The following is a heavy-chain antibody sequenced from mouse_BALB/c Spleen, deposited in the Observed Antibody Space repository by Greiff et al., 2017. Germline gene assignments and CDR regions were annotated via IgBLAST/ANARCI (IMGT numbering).Heavy chain of an antibody. D-gene: IGHD1-1*01. V-gene: IGHV5-15*02. J-gene: IGHJ2*01. CDR2: ISNLAYSI. CDR3: ARVITTVVAIDY. Sequence: VMLVESGGGLVQPGVSRKLSCAASGFTFSDYGMAWVRQAPGKGPEWVAFISNLAYSIYYADTVTGRFTISRENAKNTLYLEMSSLRSEDTAMYYCARVITTVVAIDYWGQGTTLTVSS. CDR1: GFTFSDYG.